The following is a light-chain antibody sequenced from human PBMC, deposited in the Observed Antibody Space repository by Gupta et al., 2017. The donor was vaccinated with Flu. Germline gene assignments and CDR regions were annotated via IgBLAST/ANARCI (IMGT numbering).Light chain of an antibody. CDR2: QNR. CDR1: KLGDKF. Sequence: SFELTQPPSVSVSPGQTATLTCSGDKLGDKFVCWYQQKPGQSPVLVIHQNRKRPSGIPERFSGSNSGNTATLTISGTQAMDEGDYFCQAWDSSTAGGFGTGTKVTV. V-gene: IGLV3-1*01. J-gene: IGLJ1*01. CDR3: QAWDSSTAGG.